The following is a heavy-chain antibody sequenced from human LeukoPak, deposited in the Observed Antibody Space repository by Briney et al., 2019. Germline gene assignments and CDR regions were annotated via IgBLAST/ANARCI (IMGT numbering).Heavy chain of an antibody. J-gene: IGHJ1*01. Sequence: ASVKVSCKASGYTFTSYGISWVRQAPGQGLEWMGWISAYNGNTNYAQKLQGRVTMTTDTSTSTAYMELRSLRSEDTAVYYCARDNVVVTAAEYFQHWGQGTLVTVSS. CDR1: GYTFTSYG. CDR2: ISAYNGNT. D-gene: IGHD2-21*02. CDR3: ARDNVVVTAAEYFQH. V-gene: IGHV1-18*01.